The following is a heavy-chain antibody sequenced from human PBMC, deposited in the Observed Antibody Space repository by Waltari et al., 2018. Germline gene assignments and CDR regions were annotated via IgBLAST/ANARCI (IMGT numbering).Heavy chain of an antibody. D-gene: IGHD3-22*01. CDR2: INPNSGGT. CDR3: ALHDSSGYYIFDD. V-gene: IGHV1-2*06. CDR1: GYTFTGYY. J-gene: IGHJ4*02. Sequence: QVQLVQSGAEVKKPGASVKVSCKASGYTFTGYYMHWVRQAPGQGLEWMGRINPNSGGTNYAQKFQGRVTMTRDTSISTAYMELSRLRSEDTAVYYCALHDSSGYYIFDDWGQGTLVTVSS.